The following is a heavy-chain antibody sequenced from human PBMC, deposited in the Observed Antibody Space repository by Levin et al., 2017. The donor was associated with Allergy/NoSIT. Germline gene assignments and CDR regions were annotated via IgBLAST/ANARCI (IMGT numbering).Heavy chain of an antibody. Sequence: GGSLRLSCAASGFTFSSYWMSWVRQAPGKGLEWVANIKQDGSEKYYVDSVKGRFTISRDNAKNSLYLQMNSLRAEDTAVYYCARDGERGSSWPGECGYWGQGTLVTVSS. J-gene: IGHJ4*02. V-gene: IGHV3-7*01. CDR2: IKQDGSEK. CDR3: ARDGERGSSWPGECGY. D-gene: IGHD6-13*01. CDR1: GFTFSSYW.